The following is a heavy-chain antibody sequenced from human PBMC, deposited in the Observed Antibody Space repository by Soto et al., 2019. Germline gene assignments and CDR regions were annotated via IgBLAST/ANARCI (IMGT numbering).Heavy chain of an antibody. CDR1: GDSLTNNHW. Sequence: QLQLRESGPGLVQPSGTLSLTCDVSGDSLTNNHWWSWVRQAPGKGLDWIGEIWHTGRPNYNPSLKSRVAISIDKSKNQFSLKLSSVTAADTAVYYCVRDSRTGCSSINCYMHWGQGTLVTVSS. J-gene: IGHJ4*02. D-gene: IGHD2-15*01. CDR3: VRDSRTGCSSINCYMH. CDR2: IWHTGRP. V-gene: IGHV4-4*02.